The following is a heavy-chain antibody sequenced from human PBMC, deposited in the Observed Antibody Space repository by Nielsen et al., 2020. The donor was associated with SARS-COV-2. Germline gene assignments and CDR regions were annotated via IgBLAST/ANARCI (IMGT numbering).Heavy chain of an antibody. CDR2: ISSSGSTI. J-gene: IGHJ6*02. V-gene: IGHV3-11*01. Sequence: GESLKISCAASGFTFSDYYMSWIRQAPGKGLEWVSYISSSGSTIYYADSVKGRFTISRDNAKNSLYLQMNSLRAEDTAVYYCASPRIAAAGRGYYYGMDVWGQGTTVTVSS. D-gene: IGHD6-13*01. CDR1: GFTFSDYY. CDR3: ASPRIAAAGRGYYYGMDV.